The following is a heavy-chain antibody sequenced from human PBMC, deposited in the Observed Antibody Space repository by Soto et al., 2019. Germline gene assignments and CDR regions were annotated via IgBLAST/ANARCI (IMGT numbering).Heavy chain of an antibody. CDR1: GVSITSAGYY. CDR3: AREPETDGYNHNWFDP. J-gene: IGHJ5*02. D-gene: IGHD5-12*01. CDR2: IYYSGST. V-gene: IGHV4-31*03. Sequence: VQLQESGPGLVKPSQTLSLTCTVSGVSITSAGYYWSWIRQHPGRGLEWIGYIYYSGSTYYNPSLKSRVTISLDTSKNQFSLKLSSVTAADTAVYYCAREPETDGYNHNWFDPWGQGTLVTVSS.